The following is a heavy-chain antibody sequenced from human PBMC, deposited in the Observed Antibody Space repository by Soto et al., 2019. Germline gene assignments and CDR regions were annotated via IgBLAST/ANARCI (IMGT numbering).Heavy chain of an antibody. D-gene: IGHD3-10*01. CDR3: AKEPRGGILWFGELLNY. V-gene: IGHV3-23*01. CDR2: ISGSGGST. CDR1: GFTFSSYA. J-gene: IGHJ4*02. Sequence: GGSLRLSCAASGFTFSSYAMSWVRQAPGKGLEWVSAISGSGGSTYYADSVKGRFTISRDNSKNTLYLQMNSLRAEDTAVYYCAKEPRGGILWFGELLNYWGQGTLVTVSS.